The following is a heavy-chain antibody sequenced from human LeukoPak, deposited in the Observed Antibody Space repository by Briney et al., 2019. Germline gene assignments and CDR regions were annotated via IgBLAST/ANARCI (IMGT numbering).Heavy chain of an antibody. D-gene: IGHD2-2*01. CDR3: ARQGYIDCSSTSCLYYFDY. CDR1: GFTFSSYS. Sequence: GGSLRLSCAASGFTFSSYSMNWVRQAPGKGLEWVSSISSSSSYIYYADSVKGRFTISRDNAKNSLYLQMNSLRAEDTAVYYCARQGYIDCSSTSCLYYFDYWGQRTLVTVSS. CDR2: ISSSSSYI. V-gene: IGHV3-21*01. J-gene: IGHJ4*02.